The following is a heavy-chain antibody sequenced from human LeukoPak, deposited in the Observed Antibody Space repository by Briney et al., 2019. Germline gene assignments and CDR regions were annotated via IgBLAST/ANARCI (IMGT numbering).Heavy chain of an antibody. J-gene: IGHJ4*02. D-gene: IGHD1-26*01. CDR1: GYTFTTYG. CDR2: ISAYNGYT. Sequence: ASVKVSCKASGYTFTTYGLSWVRQAPGQELEWMGWISAYNGYTNYAQKLQGRLTMTTDTSTSTAYMELRSLRSDDTAVYYCARVGGGSYYFYFDYWGQGTLVTVSS. CDR3: ARVGGGSYYFYFDY. V-gene: IGHV1-18*01.